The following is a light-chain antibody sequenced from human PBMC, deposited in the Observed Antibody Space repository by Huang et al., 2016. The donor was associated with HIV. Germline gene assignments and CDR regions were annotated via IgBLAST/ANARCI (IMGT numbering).Light chain of an antibody. Sequence: LFVSIGDSALRTVRASSNSMTVLAWYQQKPGKPPRLLIDGASILHSGVPSRFSGGGSGTNFTLTVSSLQPEDVANYYCQKYDSAPRTFGQGTKLELK. CDR2: GAS. CDR3: QKYDSAPRT. J-gene: IGKJ1*01. V-gene: IGKV1-27*01. CDR1: SNSMTV.